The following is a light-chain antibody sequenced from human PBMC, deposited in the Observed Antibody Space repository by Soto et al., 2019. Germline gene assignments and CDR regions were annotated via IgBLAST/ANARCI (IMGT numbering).Light chain of an antibody. CDR1: QTIDNW. CDR2: EAS. J-gene: IGKJ1*01. V-gene: IGKV1-5*01. CDR3: QQYSTYPRT. Sequence: DIQMTQSPYILSASVGDRVTIACRASQTIDNWLAWYQQKPGEAPKFLIYEASILDSGVPSRFSGSGSGTEFTLTISSLHPDDFATYYCQQYSTYPRTFGQGTRWIS.